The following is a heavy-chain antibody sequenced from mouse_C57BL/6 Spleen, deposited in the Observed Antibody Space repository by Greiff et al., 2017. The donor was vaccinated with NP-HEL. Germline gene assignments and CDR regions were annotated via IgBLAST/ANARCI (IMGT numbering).Heavy chain of an antibody. J-gene: IGHJ4*01. Sequence: QVQLLQPGAELVRPGSSVKLSCKASGYTFTSYWMHWVKQSPIQGLEWIGNIDPSDSETYYNQTLKDKATLTGDNSTSTVYMQLSRLTSEDYAVYYCARLRSMDYWGQGTSVTVSS. V-gene: IGHV1-52*01. CDR3: ARLRSMDY. D-gene: IGHD1-1*01. CDR2: IDPSDSET. CDR1: GYTFTSYW.